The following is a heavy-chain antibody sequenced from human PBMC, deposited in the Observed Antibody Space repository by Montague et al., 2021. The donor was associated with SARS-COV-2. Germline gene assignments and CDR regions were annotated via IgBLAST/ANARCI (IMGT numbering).Heavy chain of an antibody. V-gene: IGHV4-4*02. CDR2: IFHDVTS. CDR3: TRARSKAIDY. Sequence: SETLSLTCTVSGGSMTRSWWTWVRQPPGQRLQWIGEIFHDVTSRSNYNPSLKSRVTISIDTSKNQFFLRLSSVTAADTALYFCTRARSKAIDYWGQGALVTVSS. J-gene: IGHJ4*02. CDR1: GGSMTRSW. D-gene: IGHD2/OR15-2a*01.